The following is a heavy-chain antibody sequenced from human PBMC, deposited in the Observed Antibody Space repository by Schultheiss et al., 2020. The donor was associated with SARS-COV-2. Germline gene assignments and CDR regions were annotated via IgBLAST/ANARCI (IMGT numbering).Heavy chain of an antibody. J-gene: IGHJ4*02. Sequence: GESLKISCTASGFTFTNYWVHWVRHAPGKGLVWVSRVNPDGSHTTYADSVKGRFTISRDNFKNTLFLQIAGLRVEDTAVYYCALIGAPGAYHFDSWGQGDMVTVSS. CDR2: VNPDGSHT. D-gene: IGHD1-26*01. V-gene: IGHV3-74*03. CDR3: ALIGAPGAYHFDS. CDR1: GFTFTNYW.